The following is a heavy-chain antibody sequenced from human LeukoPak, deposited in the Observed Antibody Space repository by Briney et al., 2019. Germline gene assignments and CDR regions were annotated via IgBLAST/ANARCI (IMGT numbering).Heavy chain of an antibody. V-gene: IGHV4-39*07. D-gene: IGHD6-13*01. CDR1: GGSIRSGSYY. CDR3: ASSIAAAGIFSYYYMDV. Sequence: LETLSLTCTVSGGSIRSGSYYWGWIRQPPGKGLEWIGSIHYTGSTYYNPSLKSRVTISVDASKNQFSLKLSSVTAADTAVYYCASSIAAAGIFSYYYMDVWGKGTTVTISS. CDR2: IHYTGST. J-gene: IGHJ6*03.